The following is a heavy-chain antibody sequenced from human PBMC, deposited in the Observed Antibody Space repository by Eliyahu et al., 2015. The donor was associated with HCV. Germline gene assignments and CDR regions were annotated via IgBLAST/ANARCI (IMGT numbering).Heavy chain of an antibody. J-gene: IGHJ5*02. V-gene: IGHV4-59*01. CDR1: XGSXXXYY. CDR3: ASGGGGIAVAGTGGWFDP. Sequence: QVQLQESGPGLVQPSETLSLTCTXXXGSXXXYYWSWIRQPPGKGLEWIGYXHYXGSTNYTPSLKSRVTISLDTSKNQFSLKLSSVTAADTAVYYCASGGGGIAVAGTGGWFDPWGQGTLVTVSS. CDR2: XHYXGST. D-gene: IGHD6-19*01.